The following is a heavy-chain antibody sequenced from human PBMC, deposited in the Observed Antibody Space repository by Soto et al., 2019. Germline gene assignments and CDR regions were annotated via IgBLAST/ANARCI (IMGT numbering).Heavy chain of an antibody. CDR1: GYAFTGYA. CDR2: INAGNGNT. Sequence: ASVKVSCKASGYAFTGYAMHWVRQAPGQRLEWMGWINAGNGNTKYSQKFQGRVTITRDTSASTAYTELSSLRSEDTAVYYCARAVAVPADFDYWGQGTLVTSPQ. CDR3: ARAVAVPADFDY. J-gene: IGHJ4*02. D-gene: IGHD6-19*01. V-gene: IGHV1-3*01.